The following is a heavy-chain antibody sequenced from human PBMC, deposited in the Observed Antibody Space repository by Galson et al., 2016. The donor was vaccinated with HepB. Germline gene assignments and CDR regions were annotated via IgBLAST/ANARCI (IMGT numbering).Heavy chain of an antibody. J-gene: IGHJ4*02. CDR3: ATGLWVAASDS. D-gene: IGHD1-26*01. CDR2: ISYSGVDT. Sequence: SLRLSCAASGFTFSDYGMAWVRQAPGKGLEWVSSISYSGVDTHYADSVEGRFTISRDNSNNVLFLQMSNLRVEDTALYYCATGLWVAASDSWGQGAQVTVSS. V-gene: IGHV3-23*01. CDR1: GFTFSDYG.